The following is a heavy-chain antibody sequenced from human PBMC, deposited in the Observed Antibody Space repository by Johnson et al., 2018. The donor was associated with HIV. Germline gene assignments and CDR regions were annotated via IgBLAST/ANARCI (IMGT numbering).Heavy chain of an antibody. Sequence: QVQLVESGGGVVQPGRSLRLSCAASGFTFSSYGMHWVRQAPGKGLEWVAVISYDGSNIYYADSVKGRFTISRDNSKNTLYLQMNSLRPEDTAVYYCARDARYSRSWPDAFDIWGQGTMVTVSS. V-gene: IGHV3-30*19. CDR1: GFTFSSYG. J-gene: IGHJ3*02. D-gene: IGHD6-13*01. CDR3: ARDARYSRSWPDAFDI. CDR2: ISYDGSNI.